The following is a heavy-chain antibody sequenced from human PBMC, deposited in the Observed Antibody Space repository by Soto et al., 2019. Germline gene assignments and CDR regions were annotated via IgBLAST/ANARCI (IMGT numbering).Heavy chain of an antibody. CDR3: ARKLVRDYGDYAWFDP. J-gene: IGHJ5*02. CDR2: MYITGTT. CDR1: GDSIGSYF. Sequence: PSETLSLTCTVSGDSIGSYFWSWIRQPAGKGLEWIGRMYITGTTNYNPSLKSRVTISVDTSKNQFSLKLSSVTAADTAVYYCARKLVRDYGDYAWFDPWGQGTLVTVSS. V-gene: IGHV4-4*07. D-gene: IGHD4-17*01.